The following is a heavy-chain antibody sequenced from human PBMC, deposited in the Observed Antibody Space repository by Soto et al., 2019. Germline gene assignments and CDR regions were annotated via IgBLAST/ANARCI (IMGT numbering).Heavy chain of an antibody. CDR2: IGKDGSNR. D-gene: IGHD4-4*01. Sequence: GGSLRLSCAASGFTFSSYGMHWVRQAPGEGLEWMAVIGKDGSNRDHADSVKGRFTISRDNSKNMLYLQMNRLGAEDTAMYYCARDDDLAGNGLDYWGQGTLVTVSS. CDR3: ARDDDLAGNGLDY. CDR1: GFTFSSYG. J-gene: IGHJ4*02. V-gene: IGHV3-33*01.